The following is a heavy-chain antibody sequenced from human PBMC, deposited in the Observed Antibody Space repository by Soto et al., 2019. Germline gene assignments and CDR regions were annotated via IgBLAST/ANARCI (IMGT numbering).Heavy chain of an antibody. CDR1: GGSFSGYY. Sequence: SETLSLTCAVYGGSFSGYYWIWIRQPPGMGLEWIGEINHSGSTNYNPSLKSRVTISVDTSKNQFSLKLSSVTAADTAVYYCARVGTYGDYDTYYYYMDVWGKGTTVTVS. CDR3: ARVGTYGDYDTYYYYMDV. J-gene: IGHJ6*03. CDR2: INHSGST. D-gene: IGHD4-17*01. V-gene: IGHV4-34*01.